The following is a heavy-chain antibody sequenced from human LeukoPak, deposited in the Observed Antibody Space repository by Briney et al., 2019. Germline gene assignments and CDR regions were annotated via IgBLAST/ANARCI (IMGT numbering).Heavy chain of an antibody. CDR1: GFSINTYT. Sequence: GGSLRLSCDASGFSINTYTMCWVRQAPGQGLEWISYISGRGEAIFYADSVQGRFTISRDNAKNSIYLQMNGLTAEDTAVYYCARTYGSGSLDYGGQGTLVTVSS. J-gene: IGHJ4*02. V-gene: IGHV3-48*01. D-gene: IGHD2-15*01. CDR3: ARTYGSGSLDY. CDR2: ISGRGEAI.